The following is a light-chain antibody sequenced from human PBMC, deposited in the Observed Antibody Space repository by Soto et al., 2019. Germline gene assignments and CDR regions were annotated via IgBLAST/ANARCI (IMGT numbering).Light chain of an antibody. Sequence: EIVMTQSPATLSVSPGERATLSCRASQSVSSNLAWYQQKPGQAPRLLIYGASTRATGIPARFSGSGSGTEFTLTIRSLQSGDFGVYYCQMYNNWPQYTFGQGTKLEIK. CDR2: GAS. V-gene: IGKV3-15*01. CDR3: QMYNNWPQYT. CDR1: QSVSSN. J-gene: IGKJ2*01.